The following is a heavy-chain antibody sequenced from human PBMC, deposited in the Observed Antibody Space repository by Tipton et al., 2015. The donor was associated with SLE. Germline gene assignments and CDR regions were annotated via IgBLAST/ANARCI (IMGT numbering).Heavy chain of an antibody. CDR1: GGSISSGSYY. V-gene: IGHV4-61*02. J-gene: IGHJ4*02. CDR2: IYTSGST. Sequence: TLSLTCTVSGGSISSGSYYWSWIRQPAGKGLEWIGRIYTSGSTNYNPSLKSRVTISVDTYKNQFSLKLSSVTAADTAVYYCARDAGYSKVLDYWGQGTLVTVSS. CDR3: ARDAGYSKVLDY. D-gene: IGHD4-11*01.